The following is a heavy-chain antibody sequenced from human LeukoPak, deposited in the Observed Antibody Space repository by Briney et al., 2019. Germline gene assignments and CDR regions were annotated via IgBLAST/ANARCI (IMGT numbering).Heavy chain of an antibody. D-gene: IGHD7-27*01. CDR2: INPNSGVT. J-gene: IGHJ4*02. CDR1: GYTFTGYN. Sequence: ASVKVSCKASGYTFTGYNMHWVRQAPGQGLEWMGWINPNSGVTNYAQKFQGRVTMTRDTSTNTAYMDLSRLRSDDTAVYYCAPSPNWPTFYFDYWGQGTLVTVSP. CDR3: APSPNWPTFYFDY. V-gene: IGHV1-2*02.